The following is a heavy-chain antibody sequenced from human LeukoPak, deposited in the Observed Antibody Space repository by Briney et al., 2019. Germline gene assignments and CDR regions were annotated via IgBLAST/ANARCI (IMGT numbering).Heavy chain of an antibody. Sequence: SQTLSLTCTVSGGSISSGDYYWSWIRQPPGKGLEGIGNIYYSGRTYYNPSINRLVTTAEDTSKNQCFLKISPMTAADTAVYYCAITPTHDFWSRPGGFDPWGQGTLVTVSS. CDR1: GGSISSGDYY. V-gene: IGHV4-30-4*08. CDR2: IYYSGRT. J-gene: IGHJ5*02. D-gene: IGHD3-3*01. CDR3: AITPTHDFWSRPGGFDP.